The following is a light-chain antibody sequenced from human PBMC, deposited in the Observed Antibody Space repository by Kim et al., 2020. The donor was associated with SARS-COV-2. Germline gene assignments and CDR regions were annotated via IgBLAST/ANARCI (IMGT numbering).Light chain of an antibody. CDR3: QQTHSVPPT. CDR2: SAS. V-gene: IGKV1-39*01. Sequence: SASVRDRITITGRASQNINTYLNWYQQKPGQAPNLLIHSASSLQSGAPSTFSGSGSGTDFALTITSLKPEDSATYYCQQTHSVPPTFGQGTKLEI. CDR1: QNINTY. J-gene: IGKJ2*01.